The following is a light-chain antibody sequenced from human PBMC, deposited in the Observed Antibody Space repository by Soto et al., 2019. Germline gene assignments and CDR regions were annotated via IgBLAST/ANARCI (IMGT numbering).Light chain of an antibody. V-gene: IGLV2-23*02. J-gene: IGLJ1*01. CDR3: CSYAGTSTYHV. Sequence: QSVLTQPASVSGSPGQSITISCTGTSSDVGSYNLVSWYQQHPGKAPKLMISEVTKRPSGVSNRFSGSKSGNTASLTISGLQAEDETDYYCCSYAGTSTYHVFGTGTKVTVL. CDR1: SSDVGSYNL. CDR2: EVT.